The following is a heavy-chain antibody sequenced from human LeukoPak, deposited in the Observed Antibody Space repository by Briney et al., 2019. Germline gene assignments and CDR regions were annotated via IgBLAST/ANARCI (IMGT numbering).Heavy chain of an antibody. CDR3: ARLKCISTTCPSRYVMDV. J-gene: IGHJ6*02. Sequence: PSETLSLTCSVSGGSISSYYWSWIRQPPGKGREYIGLTNYSGSTNYDPSLKSRVTISVDTSKDQFSLNLTSVTAADTAVYYCARLKCISTTCPSRYVMDVWGQGTRSPSP. CDR1: GGSISSYY. CDR2: TNYSGST. D-gene: IGHD2-2*01. V-gene: IGHV4-59*01.